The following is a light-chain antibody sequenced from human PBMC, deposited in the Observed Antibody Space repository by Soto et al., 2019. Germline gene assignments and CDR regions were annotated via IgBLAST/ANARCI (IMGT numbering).Light chain of an antibody. CDR3: QQLNSYPLT. CDR1: QGISSY. V-gene: IGKV1-9*01. CDR2: AAS. Sequence: DIQLTQSPSFLSASVGDRVTITCRASQGISSYLAWYQQKLGKAPKLLIYAASTLQSVVPSRFSGSGSGTEFTLTISSLQPEDFATYYFQQLNSYPLTVGPGTKVDIK. J-gene: IGKJ3*01.